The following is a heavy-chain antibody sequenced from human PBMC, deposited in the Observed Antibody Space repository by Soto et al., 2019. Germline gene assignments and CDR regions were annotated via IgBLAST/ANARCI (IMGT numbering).Heavy chain of an antibody. CDR3: ARGLEAGGTGGPTYSFDS. CDR2: ITVRSHTT. Sequence: EVQLLESGGDLVQPGGSLRLSCGVSGFSFSSYAMAWVRQVPGKGLEWLSVITVRSHTTYYADSVRGRFTISRDDSRDTFSRQLNSGRGEDPAVYFCARGLEAGGTGGPTYSFDSWGQGTLVTVSP. CDR1: GFSFSSYA. D-gene: IGHD1-1*01. V-gene: IGHV3-23*01. J-gene: IGHJ4*02.